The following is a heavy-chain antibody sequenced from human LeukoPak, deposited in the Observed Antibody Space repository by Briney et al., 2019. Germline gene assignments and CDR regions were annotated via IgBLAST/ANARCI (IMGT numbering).Heavy chain of an antibody. V-gene: IGHV3-21*01. J-gene: IGHJ2*01. CDR3: ARVEVVTGLEEYFDL. D-gene: IGHD2-15*01. Sequence: PGGPPRLSCAASGFTFSSYSMNWVRQAPGKGLEWVSSISSSSSYIYYADSVKGRFTISRDNAKNSLYLQMNSLRAEDTAVYYCARVEVVTGLEEYFDLWGRGTLVTVSS. CDR2: ISSSSSYI. CDR1: GFTFSSYS.